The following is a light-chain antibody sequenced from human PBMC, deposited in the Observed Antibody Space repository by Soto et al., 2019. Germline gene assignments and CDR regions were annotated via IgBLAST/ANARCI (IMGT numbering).Light chain of an antibody. Sequence: QTVVTQEPSLTVSPGGTVTLTCASSTGAVTGGNFPNWFQQKPGQAPRALVYATNNKYSWTPARFSGSLLGGEAALTLSGVQPEDEADYYFLLYFGGAWVFGGGTKVTVL. CDR3: LLYFGGAWV. V-gene: IGLV7-43*01. CDR1: TGAVTGGNF. J-gene: IGLJ3*02. CDR2: ATN.